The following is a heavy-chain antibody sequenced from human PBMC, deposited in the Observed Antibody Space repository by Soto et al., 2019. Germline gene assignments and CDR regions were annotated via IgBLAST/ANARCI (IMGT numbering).Heavy chain of an antibody. Sequence: GGSLRLSCAASGLTFSSYSMNWVRQAPWKGLEWVSSISSSSSYIYYADSVKGRFTISRDNAKNSLYLQMNSLRAEDTAVYYCSKEAGSGWIYYFDYWGQGTLVTVSS. CDR1: GLTFSSYS. CDR3: SKEAGSGWIYYFDY. V-gene: IGHV3-21*04. J-gene: IGHJ4*02. CDR2: ISSSSSYI. D-gene: IGHD6-19*01.